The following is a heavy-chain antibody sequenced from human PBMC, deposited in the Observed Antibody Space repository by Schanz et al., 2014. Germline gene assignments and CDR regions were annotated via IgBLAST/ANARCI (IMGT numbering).Heavy chain of an antibody. D-gene: IGHD6-13*01. CDR2: TSNDGSFT. Sequence: EVQLVESGGDLVQPGGSLRLSCAASGFTFSDSWMHWVRQAPGKGLVWVSRTSNDGSFTTFADSVKGRFTISRDNAKNTLYLQMNSLRAEDTAVYYCARDRQQLVGRIGYYYGMDVWGQGTTVTVSS. V-gene: IGHV3-74*01. J-gene: IGHJ6*02. CDR1: GFTFSDSW. CDR3: ARDRQQLVGRIGYYYGMDV.